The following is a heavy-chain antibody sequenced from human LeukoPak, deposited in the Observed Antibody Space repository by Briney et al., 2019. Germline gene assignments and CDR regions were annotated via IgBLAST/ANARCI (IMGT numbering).Heavy chain of an antibody. Sequence: ASVKVSCKASGYTFTGYYMHWVRQAPGQGLEWMGWINPNSGGTNYAQKFQGRVTMTRDTSISTAYMELSRLRSDDTAVYYCARVPVGGNYYYMDVWGKGTTVTISS. D-gene: IGHD3-10*01. CDR2: INPNSGGT. CDR3: ARVPVGGNYYYMDV. V-gene: IGHV1-2*02. CDR1: GYTFTGYY. J-gene: IGHJ6*03.